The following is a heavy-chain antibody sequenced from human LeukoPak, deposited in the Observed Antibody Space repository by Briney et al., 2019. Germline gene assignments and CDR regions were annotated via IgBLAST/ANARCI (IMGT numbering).Heavy chain of an antibody. J-gene: IGHJ6*02. CDR2: IKQDGSEK. D-gene: IGHD3-3*01. CDR3: ARDGVLYYYGMDV. V-gene: IGHV3-7*01. CDR1: GFTFSSYW. Sequence: PGGSLRLSCAASGFTFSSYWMSWVCQAPGKGLEWVANIKQDGSEKYYVDSVKGRFTISRDNAKNSLYLQMNSLRAEDTAVYYCARDGVLYYYGMDVWGQGTTVTVSS.